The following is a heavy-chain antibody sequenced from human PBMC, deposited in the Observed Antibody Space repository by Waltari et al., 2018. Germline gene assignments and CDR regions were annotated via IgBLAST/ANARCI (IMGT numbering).Heavy chain of an antibody. J-gene: IGHJ4*02. CDR3: ARAYGFAAGF. D-gene: IGHD3-10*01. CDR1: AYSFTGYY. Sequence: QVQLVQSGSEVRKPGASVTVSCKTSAYSFTGYYIYWVRQAPGQGLEWMGWIDPKSGGTNYALRFQGRVSMTRDTSTNTAYMEVSGLRSDDTAIYYCARAYGFAAGFWGQGTLVTVSS. CDR2: IDPKSGGT. V-gene: IGHV1-2*02.